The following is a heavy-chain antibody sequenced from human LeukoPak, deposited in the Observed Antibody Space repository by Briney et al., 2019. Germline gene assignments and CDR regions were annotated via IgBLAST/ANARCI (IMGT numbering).Heavy chain of an antibody. J-gene: IGHJ6*03. V-gene: IGHV4-39*01. CDR1: GGSISSSSYY. CDR2: ICYSGST. CDR3: ARAIGYTAENTIHYYHMDV. D-gene: IGHD3-16*02. Sequence: SETLSLTCTVSGGSISSSSYYWGWIRQPPGKGLEGFGSICYSGSTYSTLSLKSRVTISVDTSKNQLSLKLSSVTAADTALYYCARAIGYTAENTIHYYHMDVWGKGTTVTVSS.